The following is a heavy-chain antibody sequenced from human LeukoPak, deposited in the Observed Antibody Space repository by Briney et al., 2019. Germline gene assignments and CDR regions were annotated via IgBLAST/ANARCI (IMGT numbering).Heavy chain of an antibody. CDR1: GFTFSGYA. D-gene: IGHD5-18*01. CDR3: AKGLAQLWFY. Sequence: GGSLRLSCAASGFTFSGYAMSWVRQAPGKGLEWVSAISGSGGSTYYADSVKGRFTISRDNSKNTLYLQMISLRAEDTAVYYCAKGLAQLWFYWGQGTLVTVSS. V-gene: IGHV3-23*01. CDR2: ISGSGGST. J-gene: IGHJ4*02.